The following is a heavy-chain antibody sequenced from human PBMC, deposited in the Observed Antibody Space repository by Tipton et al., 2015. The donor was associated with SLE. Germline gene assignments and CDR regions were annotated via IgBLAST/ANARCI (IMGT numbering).Heavy chain of an antibody. Sequence: TLSLTCSVSGGSINVYYWSWVRQPPGKGLEWIGYVSYSGSTNYNPSLQSRVTISVDTSKNQFSLKLRSVTAADTAVYYCARGYDFSYMDVWGKGTTVTVSS. J-gene: IGHJ6*03. D-gene: IGHD3-3*01. CDR1: GGSINVYY. CDR3: ARGYDFSYMDV. V-gene: IGHV4-59*01. CDR2: VSYSGST.